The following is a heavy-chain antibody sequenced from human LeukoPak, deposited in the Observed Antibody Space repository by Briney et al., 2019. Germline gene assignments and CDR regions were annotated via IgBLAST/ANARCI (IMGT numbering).Heavy chain of an antibody. V-gene: IGHV3-33*06. Sequence: PGRSLRLSCAASGFTFSSYGMHWVRQAPGKGLEWVAVIWYDGSNKYYAGSVKGRFTISRDNSKNTLSLQMNSLRAEDTAIYYCTKWNGYGDYWGQGILVTVSS. J-gene: IGHJ4*02. CDR2: IWYDGSNK. D-gene: IGHD3-3*01. CDR1: GFTFSSYG. CDR3: TKWNGYGDY.